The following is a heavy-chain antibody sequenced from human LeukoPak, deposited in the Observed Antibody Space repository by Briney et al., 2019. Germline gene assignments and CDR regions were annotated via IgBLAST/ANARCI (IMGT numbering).Heavy chain of an antibody. D-gene: IGHD2-21*02. J-gene: IGHJ3*02. CDR3: ARVGMTYDAFDI. Sequence: PSETLSLTCTVSGGSISSYYWGWIRQPPGKGLEWIGSIYYSGSTYYNPSLKSRVTISVDTSKNQFSLKLSSVTAADTAVYYCARVGMTYDAFDIWGQGTMVTVSS. CDR1: GGSISSYY. V-gene: IGHV4-39*07. CDR2: IYYSGST.